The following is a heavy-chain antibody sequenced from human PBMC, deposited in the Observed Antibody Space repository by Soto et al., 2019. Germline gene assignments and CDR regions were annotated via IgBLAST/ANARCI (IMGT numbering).Heavy chain of an antibody. Sequence: ASVKVSCKASGGTFGSYGFSWLLQAPGQGLEWLGGIIPILGIANYAQKFQGRVTITADKSTSTAYMELSSLRSEDTAVYYCARSGVVVPAAMANWFDPWGQGTLVTVSS. V-gene: IGHV1-69*10. D-gene: IGHD2-2*01. J-gene: IGHJ5*02. CDR3: ARSGVVVPAAMANWFDP. CDR1: GGTFGSYG. CDR2: IIPILGIA.